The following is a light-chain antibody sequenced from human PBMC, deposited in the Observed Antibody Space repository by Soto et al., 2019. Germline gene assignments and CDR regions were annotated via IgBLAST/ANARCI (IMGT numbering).Light chain of an antibody. CDR2: GAS. V-gene: IGKV3-20*01. CDR1: QSVSSNY. Sequence: EIVLTQSPGTLSLSPGERATLSCRASQSVSSNYLACYQQKPGQAPRLLIYGASTMATGIPDRFSGSGSGTDFTPTISRLEPQDFAVYYCQQYGSSPPITFGQGTRLEIK. J-gene: IGKJ5*01. CDR3: QQYGSSPPIT.